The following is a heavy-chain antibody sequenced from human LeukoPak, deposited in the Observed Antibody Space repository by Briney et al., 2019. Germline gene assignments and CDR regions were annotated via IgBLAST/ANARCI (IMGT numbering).Heavy chain of an antibody. J-gene: IGHJ4*02. CDR1: ELTFINNG. CDR2: ISGSGGNT. V-gene: IGHV3-23*01. CDR3: AKGGWLEY. D-gene: IGHD5-24*01. Sequence: GASLELSCKALELTFINNGIGWFRQAPGKGLEWVSGISGSGGNTYYADSVKGRFTISRDDSKNTLYLQMNSLRAEDTAVYYCAKGGWLEYWGQGTLVTVSS.